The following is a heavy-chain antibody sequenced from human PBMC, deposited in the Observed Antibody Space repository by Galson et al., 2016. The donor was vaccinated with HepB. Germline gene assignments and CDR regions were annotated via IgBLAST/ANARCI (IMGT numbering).Heavy chain of an antibody. D-gene: IGHD6-19*01. CDR1: GFTYSSFA. CDR2: ISNNGDDT. J-gene: IGHJ4*02. V-gene: IGHV3-64*04. Sequence: SLRLSCAASGFTYSSFAMHWVRQAPGKGLEYVSTISNNGDDTYYADSVKGRFTISRDNSKSTLYLQMNSLRVDDTALYYCAKDRASRLSSRGWLTNDALDIWGQGTLVTVSS. CDR3: AKDRASRLSSRGWLTNDALDI.